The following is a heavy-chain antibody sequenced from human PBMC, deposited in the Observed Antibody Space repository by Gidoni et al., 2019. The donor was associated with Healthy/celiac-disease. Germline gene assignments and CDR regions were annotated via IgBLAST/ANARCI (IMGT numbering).Heavy chain of an antibody. CDR3: ARSPLWFGDGYYGMDV. V-gene: IGHV5-10-1*03. D-gene: IGHD3-10*01. J-gene: IGHJ6*02. CDR1: GYSFPSYW. Sequence: EVQLVQSGAEVKKPGESLRISCTGSGYSFPSYWISWVRQMPGKGLEWMGRNEPSDSYTNYSPSFQGHVTISADKSISTAYLQWSSLKASDTAMYYCARSPLWFGDGYYGMDVWGQGTTVTVSS. CDR2: NEPSDSYT.